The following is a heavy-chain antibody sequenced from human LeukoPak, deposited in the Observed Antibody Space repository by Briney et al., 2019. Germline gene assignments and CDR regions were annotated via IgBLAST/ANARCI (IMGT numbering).Heavy chain of an antibody. Sequence: PSETLSLTCTVSGGSISSSSYYWGWIRQPPGKGLEWIGSIYYSGSTYYNPSLKSRVTISVDTSKNQFSLKLSSVTAADTAVYYCARDPDGDYGFDYWGQGTLVTVSS. CDR2: IYYSGST. J-gene: IGHJ4*02. CDR1: GGSISSSSYY. V-gene: IGHV4-39*07. D-gene: IGHD4-17*01. CDR3: ARDPDGDYGFDY.